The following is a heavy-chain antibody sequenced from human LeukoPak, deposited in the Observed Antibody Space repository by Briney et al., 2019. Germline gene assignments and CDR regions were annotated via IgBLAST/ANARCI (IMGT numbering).Heavy chain of an antibody. CDR1: GYSFTSYW. Sequence: GESLKISCKGIGYSFTSYWIGGVRQMPGKGMEWMGVIYPGDSRTRYNPSFQGQVTISVDKSINTAYLQWVSLKASDTAMYYCACREFTSTWSYPWGQGTLVTVSS. CDR2: IYPGDSRT. V-gene: IGHV5-51*01. D-gene: IGHD2-2*01. J-gene: IGHJ5*02. CDR3: ACREFTSTWSYP.